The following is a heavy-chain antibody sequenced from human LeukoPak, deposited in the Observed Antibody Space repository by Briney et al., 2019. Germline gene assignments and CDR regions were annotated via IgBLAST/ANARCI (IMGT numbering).Heavy chain of an antibody. CDR2: IYYSGST. CDR1: GGSFTSYY. J-gene: IGHJ4*02. CDR3: ARPYRSGWHGSFDY. V-gene: IGHV4-59*01. D-gene: IGHD6-19*01. Sequence: SETLSLTCTVSGGSFTSYYWSWIRQPPGKGLEWMGNIYYSGSTNYNPSLKSRVTISVDTSKNQFSLKLSSVTAADTAVYYCARPYRSGWHGSFDYWGQGSLVTVSS.